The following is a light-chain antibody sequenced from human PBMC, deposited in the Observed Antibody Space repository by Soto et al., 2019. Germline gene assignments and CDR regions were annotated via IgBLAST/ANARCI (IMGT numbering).Light chain of an antibody. J-gene: IGKJ2*01. Sequence: DIVLTQSPDSLAVSLGERATINCKSNQSVLYSSNDKNYLAWYQQKPGQPPALLIYWASSRASGVPDRFSGSGYGTDFALTISALQAEDVAVYFCQQYYLTPYTFGQGTKLEI. CDR2: WAS. CDR1: QSVLYSSNDKNY. CDR3: QQYYLTPYT. V-gene: IGKV4-1*01.